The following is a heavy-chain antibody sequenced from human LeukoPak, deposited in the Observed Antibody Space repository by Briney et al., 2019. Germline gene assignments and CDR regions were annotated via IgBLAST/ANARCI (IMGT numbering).Heavy chain of an antibody. D-gene: IGHD2-2*01. J-gene: IGHJ4*02. V-gene: IGHV3-15*01. CDR1: GFIFSNAW. CDR3: TTKYELPSRGFDY. Sequence: PGGSLRLSCAASGFIFSNAWMSCVTHAPTTGLEGVARNKSKSAGGTTDCAAPVKGRFTISRDDSKNTLYLQINSLKTEDTAVYYCTTKYELPSRGFDYWGQGTLVTVSS. CDR2: NKSKSAGGTT.